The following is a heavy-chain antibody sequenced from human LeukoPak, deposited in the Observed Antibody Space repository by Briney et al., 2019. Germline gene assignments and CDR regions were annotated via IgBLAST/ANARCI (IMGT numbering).Heavy chain of an antibody. CDR2: IYYSGST. J-gene: IGHJ4*02. CDR3: ARWGSSGYYYVGHFDY. CDR1: GGSISSGSYH. Sequence: SQTLSLTCTVSGGSISSGSYHWSWIRQPPGKGLEWIGSIYYSGSTYYNPSLKSRVTISVDTSKNQFSLKLSSVTAADTAVYYCARWGSSGYYYVGHFDYWGQGTLVTVSS. D-gene: IGHD3-22*01. V-gene: IGHV4-39*01.